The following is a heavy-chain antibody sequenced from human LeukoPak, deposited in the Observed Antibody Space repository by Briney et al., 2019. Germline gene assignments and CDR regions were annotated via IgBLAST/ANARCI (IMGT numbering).Heavy chain of an antibody. Sequence: GGSLRLSCTGSGFTFSTYSMSWVRQAPGKGLEWVTNIKQDGSEKYYVDSVKGRFTISRDNAKNSLYLQMNSLRAEDTAVYYCARVGDFWSGDTDAFDIWGQGTMVTVSS. CDR1: GFTFSTYS. J-gene: IGHJ3*02. D-gene: IGHD3-3*01. CDR2: IKQDGSEK. CDR3: ARVGDFWSGDTDAFDI. V-gene: IGHV3-7*01.